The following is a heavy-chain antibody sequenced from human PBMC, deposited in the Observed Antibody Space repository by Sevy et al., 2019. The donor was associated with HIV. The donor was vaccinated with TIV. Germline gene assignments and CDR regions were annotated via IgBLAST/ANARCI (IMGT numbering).Heavy chain of an antibody. CDR3: ARLGYCTNGVCSPFYYYGMDV. D-gene: IGHD2-8*01. V-gene: IGHV1-18*01. J-gene: IGHJ6*02. CDR1: GYTFTSYG. Sequence: ASVKVSCKASGYTFTSYGISWVRQAPGQGLEWMGWISAYNGNTNYAQKLQGRVTMTTDTSTSTAYMEVRSLRSDDTAVYYCARLGYCTNGVCSPFYYYGMDVWGQGTTVTVSS. CDR2: ISAYNGNT.